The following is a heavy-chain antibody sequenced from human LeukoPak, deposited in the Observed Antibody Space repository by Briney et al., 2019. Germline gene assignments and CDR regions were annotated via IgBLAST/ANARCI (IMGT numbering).Heavy chain of an antibody. J-gene: IGHJ4*02. Sequence: SETLSLTCTVSGGSISIYYWSWIRQPAGKGLEWIGRIYTSGNTHYNPSLKSRVTMSVDTSKNQFSLKLSSVTAADTAVYYCASQPLIVGAAFDYWGQGTLVTVSS. CDR2: IYTSGNT. V-gene: IGHV4-4*07. CDR1: GGSISIYY. CDR3: ASQPLIVGAAFDY. D-gene: IGHD1-26*01.